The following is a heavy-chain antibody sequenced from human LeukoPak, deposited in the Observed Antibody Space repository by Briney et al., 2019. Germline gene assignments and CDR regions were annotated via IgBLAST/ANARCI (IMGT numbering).Heavy chain of an antibody. D-gene: IGHD5-12*01. V-gene: IGHV3-9*01. Sequence: GRSLRLSCAASGFTFDDYAMHWVRQAPGKGLEWVSGISWNSGSIGYADSVKGRFTISRDNAKNSLYLQVNSLGAEDTALYYCAKDVVATTYYFDYWGQGTLVTVSS. CDR1: GFTFDDYA. CDR2: ISWNSGSI. CDR3: AKDVVATTYYFDY. J-gene: IGHJ4*02.